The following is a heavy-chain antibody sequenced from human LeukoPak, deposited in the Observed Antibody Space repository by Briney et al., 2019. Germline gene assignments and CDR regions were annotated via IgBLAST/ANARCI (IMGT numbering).Heavy chain of an antibody. CDR2: ISAYNGNT. V-gene: IGHV1-18*01. J-gene: IGHJ4*02. D-gene: IGHD6-19*01. CDR3: ARVMAVAGTFDY. Sequence: ASVKVSFKSAGYTFTIYGISWVRHAPGQGLELMGWISAYNGNTNYAQKLHGRVTMTTDTSTSTAYMGLRSLRSEDTAVYYCARVMAVAGTFDYWGQGTLVTVSS. CDR1: GYTFTIYG.